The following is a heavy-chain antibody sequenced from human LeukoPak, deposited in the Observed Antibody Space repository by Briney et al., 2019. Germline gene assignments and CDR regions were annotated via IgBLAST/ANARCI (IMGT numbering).Heavy chain of an antibody. Sequence: GGSLRLSCAASGFTFSGSAIHWVRQSSGKGLEWVGQIDKKDKGYATATAYAASVKGRFTISRDDSINTAYLQMKSLKTEDTALYCTRDSGTYNCFDPWGQGTLVTVSS. CDR1: GFTFSGSA. V-gene: IGHV3-73*01. CDR2: IDKKDKGYATAT. D-gene: IGHD1-26*01. J-gene: IGHJ5*02. CDR3: RDSGTYNCFDP.